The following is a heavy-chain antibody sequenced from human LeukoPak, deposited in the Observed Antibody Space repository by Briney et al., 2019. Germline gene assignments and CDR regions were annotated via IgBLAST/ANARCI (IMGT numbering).Heavy chain of an antibody. J-gene: IGHJ5*02. CDR2: IIPILGIA. CDR1: VGTFSSYA. D-gene: IGHD6-19*01. CDR3: ARDPLADRYSSGWVP. V-gene: IGHV1-69*04. Sequence: GASVNVSCKASVGTFSSYAISWVRQAPGQGLEWMGRIIPILGIANYAQKFQGRVTITADKSTSTAYMELSSLRSEDTAVYYCARDPLADRYSSGWVPWGQGTLVTVSS.